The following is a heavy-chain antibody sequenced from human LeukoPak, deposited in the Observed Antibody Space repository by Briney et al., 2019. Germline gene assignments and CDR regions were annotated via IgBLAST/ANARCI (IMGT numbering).Heavy chain of an antibody. Sequence: GGSLRLSXAASGFTFSSYSMNWVRQAPGKGLEWVSSISSSSSYIYYADSVKGRFTISRDNAKNSLYLQMNSLRAEDTAVYYCARDVTNSGSRRPASFYAFDIWGQGTMVTVSS. CDR1: GFTFSSYS. J-gene: IGHJ3*02. CDR3: ARDVTNSGSRRPASFYAFDI. V-gene: IGHV3-21*01. CDR2: ISSSSSYI. D-gene: IGHD1-26*01.